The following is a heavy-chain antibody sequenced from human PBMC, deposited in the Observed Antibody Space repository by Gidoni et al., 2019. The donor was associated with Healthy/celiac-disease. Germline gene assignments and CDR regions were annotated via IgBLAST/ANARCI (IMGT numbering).Heavy chain of an antibody. CDR1: GLTSSSYG. V-gene: IGHV3-30*18. CDR3: AKDLSSGWSGDDAFDI. Sequence: QVQLVAAGGGVVQPGRSLRLSRAASGLTSSSYGMHWVRQAPGKGLEWVAVISYDGSNKYYANSVKGRFTISRDKSKNTLYLQMNSLRAEDTAVYYCAKDLSSGWSGDDAFDIWGQGTMVTVSS. J-gene: IGHJ3*02. CDR2: ISYDGSNK. D-gene: IGHD6-19*01.